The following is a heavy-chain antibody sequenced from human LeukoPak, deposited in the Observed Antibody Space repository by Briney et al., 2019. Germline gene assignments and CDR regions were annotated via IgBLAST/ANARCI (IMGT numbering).Heavy chain of an antibody. D-gene: IGHD1-26*01. CDR1: GFTFSTYA. CDR3: ARGRSGAIDFDY. CDR2: ISAGGGST. V-gene: IGHV3-23*01. Sequence: GGSLRLSCAASGFTFSTYAMGWVRQAPGKGLEWVSAISAGGGSTYYPDSVRGRFTISRDNSKNTLYLQMTSLKAEDTAVYYCARGRSGAIDFDYWGQGTLVTVPS. J-gene: IGHJ4*02.